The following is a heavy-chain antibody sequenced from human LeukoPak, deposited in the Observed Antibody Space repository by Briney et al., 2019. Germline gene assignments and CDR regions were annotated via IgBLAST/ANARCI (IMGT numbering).Heavy chain of an antibody. CDR3: ARDQYYYDSSGYYYIDY. Sequence: ASVKVSCKASGYTFTGYYMHWVRQAPGQGLEWMGWINPNSGGTNYAQKFQGRVTITADKSTSTAYMELSSLRSEDTAVYYCARDQYYYDSSGYYYIDYWGQGTLVTVSS. CDR1: GYTFTGYY. CDR2: INPNSGGT. V-gene: IGHV1-2*02. D-gene: IGHD3-22*01. J-gene: IGHJ4*02.